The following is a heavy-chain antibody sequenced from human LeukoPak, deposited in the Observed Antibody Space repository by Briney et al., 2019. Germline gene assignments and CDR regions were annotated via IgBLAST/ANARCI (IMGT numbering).Heavy chain of an antibody. D-gene: IGHD5-18*01. CDR1: GFTLSNYN. Sequence: GGSLRLSCVVSGFTLSNYNMHWVRQIPGKGLEWLAFSLFDGSSTKYADSVKGRFTISRDNSKNTLYLQMNSLRAEDTAVYYCARDPLGTAIYAGVDYWGQGTLVTVSS. V-gene: IGHV3-30*02. CDR2: SLFDGSST. J-gene: IGHJ4*02. CDR3: ARDPLGTAIYAGVDY.